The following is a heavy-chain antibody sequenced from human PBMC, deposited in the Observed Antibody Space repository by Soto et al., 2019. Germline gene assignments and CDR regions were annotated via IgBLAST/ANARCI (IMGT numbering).Heavy chain of an antibody. J-gene: IGHJ6*02. Sequence: ASVKVSCKASGYTFTSYGISWVRQAPGQGLEWTGWISAYNGNTNYAQKLQGRVTMTTDTSTSTAYMELRSLRSDDTAFYYCARAMTTVNYYYYYGMDVWGQGTTVTVSS. V-gene: IGHV1-18*01. D-gene: IGHD4-17*01. CDR1: GYTFTSYG. CDR3: ARAMTTVNYYYYYGMDV. CDR2: ISAYNGNT.